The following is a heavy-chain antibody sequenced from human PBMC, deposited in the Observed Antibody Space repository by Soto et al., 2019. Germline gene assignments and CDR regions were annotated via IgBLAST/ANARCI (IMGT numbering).Heavy chain of an antibody. CDR3: TRDPPIIP. V-gene: IGHV3-49*03. Sequence: GGSLRLSCKGSAFTVFDYTITLIRQAPGKWLEWVVFIRSKAYGGTAEYAASVKGRFTISRDDSESIAYLQMNSLKTEDTAVYFCTRDPPIIPWGQGTRVTVSS. J-gene: IGHJ3*01. D-gene: IGHD3-10*01. CDR2: IRSKAYGGTA. CDR1: AFTVFDYT.